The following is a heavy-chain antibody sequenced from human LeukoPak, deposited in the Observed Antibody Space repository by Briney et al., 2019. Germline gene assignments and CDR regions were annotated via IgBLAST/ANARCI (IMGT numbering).Heavy chain of an antibody. J-gene: IGHJ4*02. CDR3: AKDDGRTYYLDY. Sequence: SGGSLRLSRAASGFTFTSYAMAWVRPAPGEGLEWVLAIGGSGDSTSYAASVKGRFTISRDNSKTTLYLQMNSLRAEDTAVYYCAKDDGRTYYLDYWGQGTLVTVSS. CDR2: IGGSGDST. V-gene: IGHV3-23*01. CDR1: GFTFTSYA. D-gene: IGHD1-26*01.